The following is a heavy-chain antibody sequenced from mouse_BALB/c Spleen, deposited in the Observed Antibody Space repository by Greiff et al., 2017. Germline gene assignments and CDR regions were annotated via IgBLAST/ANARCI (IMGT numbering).Heavy chain of an antibody. CDR3: VYDYDGAMDY. CDR2: INPSTGYT. D-gene: IGHD2-4*01. V-gene: IGHV1-7*01. Sequence: QVQLQQSGAELAKPGASVKMSCKASGYTFTSYWMHWVKQRPGQGLEWIGYINPSTGYTEYNQKFKDKATLTADKSSSTAYMQLSSLTSEDSAVYYCVYDYDGAMDYWGQGTSVTVSS. J-gene: IGHJ4*01. CDR1: GYTFTSYW.